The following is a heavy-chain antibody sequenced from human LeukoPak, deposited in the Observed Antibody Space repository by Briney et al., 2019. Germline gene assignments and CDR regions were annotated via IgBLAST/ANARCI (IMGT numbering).Heavy chain of an antibody. D-gene: IGHD5-18*01. V-gene: IGHV5-10-1*01. Sequence: GESLKISCKGSGYSFTSYWISWVRQMPGKGLEWMGRIDPSDSYTNYSPSFQGHVTISADKSISTAYLQWSSLKASDTAMCYCARHFGSSYGPFLWGQGTLVTVSS. CDR2: IDPSDSYT. CDR3: ARHFGSSYGPFL. J-gene: IGHJ4*02. CDR1: GYSFTSYW.